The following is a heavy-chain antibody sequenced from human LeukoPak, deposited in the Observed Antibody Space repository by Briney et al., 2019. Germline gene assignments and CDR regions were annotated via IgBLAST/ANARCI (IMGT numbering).Heavy chain of an antibody. CDR1: GYTFTGYY. CDR3: ATARQFSYYGLDV. V-gene: IGHV1-2*02. CDR2: INPNSGGT. Sequence: ASVKVSCKASGYTFTGYYMHWVRQAPGQGLEWMGWINPNSGGTNYAQKFQGRVTMTRDTSISTAYMELSRLRSDDTAIYYCATARQFSYYGLDVWGQGTTVTVSS. J-gene: IGHJ6*02. D-gene: IGHD5-24*01.